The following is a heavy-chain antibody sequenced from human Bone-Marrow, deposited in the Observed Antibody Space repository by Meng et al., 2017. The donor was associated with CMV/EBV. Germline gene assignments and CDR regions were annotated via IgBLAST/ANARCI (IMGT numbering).Heavy chain of an antibody. Sequence: GGSISSGGDYWGWIRQNPGKGLEWIGYIYYSGSAYYSPSLKSRVTISVDTSKNQLSLKLSSVTAADTAVYYCVRYCYDTSGYYYFDYWGQGTLVTVSS. J-gene: IGHJ4*02. CDR1: GGSISSGGDY. CDR3: VRYCYDTSGYYYFDY. V-gene: IGHV4-31*02. CDR2: IYYSGSA. D-gene: IGHD3-22*01.